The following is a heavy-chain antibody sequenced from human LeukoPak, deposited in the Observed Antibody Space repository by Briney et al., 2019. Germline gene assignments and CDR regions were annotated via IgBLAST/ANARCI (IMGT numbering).Heavy chain of an antibody. CDR3: AKDYWFDP. V-gene: IGHV3-23*01. CDR2: ISGSGGST. CDR1: GFIFSDDS. Sequence: GGSLRLSCAASGFIFSDDSLNWVRQAPGKGLEWVSAISGSGGSTYYADSVKGRFTISRDNSKNTLYLQRNSLRAEDTAVYYCAKDYWFDPWGQGTLVTVSS. J-gene: IGHJ5*02.